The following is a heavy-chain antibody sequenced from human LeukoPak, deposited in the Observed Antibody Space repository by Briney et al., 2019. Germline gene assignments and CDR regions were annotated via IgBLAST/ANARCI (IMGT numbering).Heavy chain of an antibody. Sequence: GGSLRLSCAASGFTFSNYGMHWVRQAPGRGLEWVAFIRFDGSNKYDADSVKGRFTVSRDNSKNTLYLQMNSLRAEDTAVYYCARDPERGQNYWGQGTLVTVSS. V-gene: IGHV3-30*02. CDR2: IRFDGSNK. D-gene: IGHD1-1*01. CDR1: GFTFSNYG. J-gene: IGHJ4*02. CDR3: ARDPERGQNY.